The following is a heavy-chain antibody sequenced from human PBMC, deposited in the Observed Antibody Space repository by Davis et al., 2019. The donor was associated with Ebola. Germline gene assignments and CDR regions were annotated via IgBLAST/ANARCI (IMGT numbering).Heavy chain of an antibody. CDR1: GFTFSDYA. J-gene: IGHJ4*02. CDR3: TTRLVNHFDY. CDR2: ISYSGSRT. V-gene: IGHV3-23*01. D-gene: IGHD2-15*01. Sequence: GESLKISCAVSGFTFSDYAMNWVRQAPGKGLEWVSIISYSGSRTYYADSVKGRFTISRDDSRSTVFLQMNALRAEDTALYYCTTRLVNHFDYWGQGILVTVSS.